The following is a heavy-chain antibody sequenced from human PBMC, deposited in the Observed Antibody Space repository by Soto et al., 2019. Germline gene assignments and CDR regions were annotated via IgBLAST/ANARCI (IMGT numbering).Heavy chain of an antibody. D-gene: IGHD4-17*01. CDR1: GFTFGDYA. V-gene: IGHV3-49*05. Sequence: EVQLVESGGGLVKPGRSLRLSCTASGFTFGDYAMSWFRQAPGKGLEWVGFIRSKAYGGTTEYAASVKGRFTISRDESKSIAYLQMNSLKTEDTAVYYCTRAGRWQDPDYWGQGTLVTVSS. CDR2: IRSKAYGGTT. J-gene: IGHJ4*02. CDR3: TRAGRWQDPDY.